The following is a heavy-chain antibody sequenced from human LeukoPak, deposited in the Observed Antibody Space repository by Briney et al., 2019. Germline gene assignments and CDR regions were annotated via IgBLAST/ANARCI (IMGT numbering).Heavy chain of an antibody. J-gene: IGHJ5*02. CDR2: VYYSGNI. Sequence: KPSETLSLTCAVSGASISASIYYWGWIRQPPGKGLEWIASVYYSGNIYYNPSLKSRVTISMDTSKNQFSLNLSSVTAADTAMYYCARHWVTIFGVVSWFDPWGQGTLVTVSS. V-gene: IGHV4-39*01. CDR1: GASISASIYY. CDR3: ARHWVTIFGVVSWFDP. D-gene: IGHD3-3*01.